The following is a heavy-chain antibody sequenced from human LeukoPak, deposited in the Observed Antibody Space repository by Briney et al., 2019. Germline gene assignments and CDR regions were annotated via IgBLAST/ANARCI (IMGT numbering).Heavy chain of an antibody. CDR1: GYTFTSYY. V-gene: IGHV1-46*01. CDR2: INPSGGST. D-gene: IGHD3-9*01. Sequence: ASVKVSCKASGYTFTSYYMHWVRQAPGQGLEWMGIINPSGGSTSYAQKFQGRVTMTRDMSTSTVYMELSSLRSEDTAVYYCARGALLTGYYNSAGDFDYWGQGTLVTVSS. J-gene: IGHJ4*02. CDR3: ARGALLTGYYNSAGDFDY.